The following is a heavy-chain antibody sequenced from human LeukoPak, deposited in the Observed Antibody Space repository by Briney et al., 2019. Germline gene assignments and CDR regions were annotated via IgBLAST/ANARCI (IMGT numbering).Heavy chain of an antibody. CDR1: GYTFTSSG. CDR3: ARDDIAVAGNRFDP. D-gene: IGHD6-19*01. CDR2: ISAYNGNT. Sequence: ASVKVSCKASGYTFTSSGISWMRQAPGQGLEWMGWISAYNGNTNYAQKLQGRVTMTTDTSTSTAYMELRSLRSDDTAVYYCARDDIAVAGNRFDPWGQGTLVTVSS. V-gene: IGHV1-18*01. J-gene: IGHJ5*02.